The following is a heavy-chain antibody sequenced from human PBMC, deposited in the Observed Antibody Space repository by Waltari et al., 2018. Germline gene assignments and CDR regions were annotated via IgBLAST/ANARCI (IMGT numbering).Heavy chain of an antibody. D-gene: IGHD4-17*01. Sequence: QVQLVESGGGVVQPGRSLRLSCAASGFTFSSYAMHWVRQAPGKGLEWVAVISYDGSNKYYADSVKGRFTISRDNSKNTLYLQMNSLRAEDTAVYYCARVDYGDYNSIDYWGQGTLVTVSS. CDR1: GFTFSSYA. J-gene: IGHJ4*02. V-gene: IGHV3-30-3*01. CDR2: ISYDGSNK. CDR3: ARVDYGDYNSIDY.